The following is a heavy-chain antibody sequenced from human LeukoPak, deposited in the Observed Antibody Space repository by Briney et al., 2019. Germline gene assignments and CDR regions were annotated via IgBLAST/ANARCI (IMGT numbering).Heavy chain of an antibody. CDR1: GFTFSSYG. D-gene: IGHD2-2*01. J-gene: IGHJ4*02. Sequence: GGSLRLSCAASGFTFSSYGMHWVRQAPGKGLEWVAVISYDGSNKYYADSVKDRFTISRDNSKNTLYLQVNSLRAEDTAVYYCAKSRNIVVVPAAHFDYWGQGTLVTVSS. CDR3: AKSRNIVVVPAAHFDY. V-gene: IGHV3-30*18. CDR2: ISYDGSNK.